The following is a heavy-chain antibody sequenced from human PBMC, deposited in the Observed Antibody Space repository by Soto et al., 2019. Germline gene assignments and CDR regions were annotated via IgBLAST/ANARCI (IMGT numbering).Heavy chain of an antibody. Sequence: SETLSLTCAVSGGSFSGFYWTWIRQPPGEGLEWIGEINHSGTTNFNPSLRSRLTISLDSSKKHFSLKLTSKTAADAAVYYCARADRTLVTSYGLDVWGQGTTVTVSS. CDR2: INHSGTT. V-gene: IGHV4-34*01. J-gene: IGHJ6*02. D-gene: IGHD2-21*02. CDR1: GGSFSGFY. CDR3: ARADRTLVTSYGLDV.